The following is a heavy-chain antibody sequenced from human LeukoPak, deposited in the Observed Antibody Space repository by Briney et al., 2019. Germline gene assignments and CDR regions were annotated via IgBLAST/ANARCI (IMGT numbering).Heavy chain of an antibody. CDR1: GFTISSYA. D-gene: IGHD3-22*01. V-gene: IGHV3-23*01. J-gene: IGHJ4*02. Sequence: GGSLRLSCAASGFTISSYAMSWVRQAPGKGLEWVSAISGSGGSTYYADSVKGRFTISRDNSKNTLYLQMNSLRAEDTAVYYCAKDGRGSSSGSPYYFDYWGQGTLVTVSS. CDR2: ISGSGGST. CDR3: AKDGRGSSSGSPYYFDY.